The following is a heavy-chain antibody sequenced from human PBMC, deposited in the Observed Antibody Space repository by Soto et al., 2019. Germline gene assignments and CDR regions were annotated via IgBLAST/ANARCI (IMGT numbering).Heavy chain of an antibody. V-gene: IGHV3-23*01. CDR3: AVSGSGGLFRGCTCDY. Sequence: EVQLLESGGGLVHPGGSLRLSCAASGFTFSIYGMIWLRQAPGKGLEWVSTISGNGGDTYSADSVTGRFTISRDNSKNTLYLQMNSLRAEDTATYYFAVSGSGGLFRGCTCDYCGQGTLVTFSS. J-gene: IGHJ4*02. D-gene: IGHD2-15*01. CDR2: ISGNGGDT. CDR1: GFTFSIYG.